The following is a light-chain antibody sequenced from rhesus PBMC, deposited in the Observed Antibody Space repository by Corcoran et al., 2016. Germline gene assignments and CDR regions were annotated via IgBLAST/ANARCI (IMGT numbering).Light chain of an antibody. CDR3: HQSFGVPPT. Sequence: DIQMTQSPSSLSASIGERVTVTCRASENVNNHLNWYQQKPGKAPKFLNYKAVNLQNGVPSRVSGSGSGTDYTLTISSLQAEDVATYYCHQSFGVPPTFGEGTKVDLK. CDR1: ENVNNH. CDR2: KAV. J-gene: IGKJ4*01. V-gene: IGKV1-74*01.